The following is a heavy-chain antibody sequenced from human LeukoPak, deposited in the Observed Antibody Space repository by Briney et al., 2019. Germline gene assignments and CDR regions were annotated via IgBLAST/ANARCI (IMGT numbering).Heavy chain of an antibody. CDR2: IYHSGST. D-gene: IGHD2-2*01. CDR3: ARTTRYCSSTSCRLFDY. CDR1: GGSISSYY. J-gene: IGHJ4*02. V-gene: IGHV4-59*12. Sequence: SETLSLTCTVSGGSISSYYWGWIRQPPGKGLEWIGYIYHSGSTYYNPSLKSRVTISVDRSKNQFSLKLSSVTAADTAVYYCARTTRYCSSTSCRLFDYWGQGTLVTVSS.